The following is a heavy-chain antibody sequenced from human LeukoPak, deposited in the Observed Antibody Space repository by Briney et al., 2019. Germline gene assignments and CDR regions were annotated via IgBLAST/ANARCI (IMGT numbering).Heavy chain of an antibody. Sequence: PSETLSLTCTVSGGSVSSGSYYWSWIRQPPGKGLEWTGYIYYSGSTNYNPSLKSRVTISVDTSKNQFSLKLSSVTAADTAVYYCARARSTSCYFCFDYWGQGTLVTVSS. CDR3: ARARSTSCYFCFDY. CDR2: IYYSGST. CDR1: GGSVSSGSYY. D-gene: IGHD2-2*01. V-gene: IGHV4-61*01. J-gene: IGHJ4*02.